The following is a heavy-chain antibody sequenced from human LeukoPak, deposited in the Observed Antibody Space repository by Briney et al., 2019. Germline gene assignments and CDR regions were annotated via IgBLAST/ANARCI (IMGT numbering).Heavy chain of an antibody. J-gene: IGHJ6*02. V-gene: IGHV4-39*01. D-gene: IGHD1-20*01. CDR1: GGSISSSSYY. Sequence: PSETLSPTCTVSGGSISSSSYYWGWIRQPPGKGLEWIGSIYYSGSAYYNPSLKSRVTISVDTSKNQFSLKLSSVTAADTAVYYCALELYNWNEEIYYYYGMDVWGQGTTVTVSS. CDR3: ALELYNWNEEIYYYYGMDV. CDR2: IYYSGSA.